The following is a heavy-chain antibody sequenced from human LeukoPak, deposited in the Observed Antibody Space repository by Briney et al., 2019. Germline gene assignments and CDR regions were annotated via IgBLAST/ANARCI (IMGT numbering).Heavy chain of an antibody. D-gene: IGHD3-3*01. CDR2: INSDGSST. Sequence: PGGSLRLSCAASGFISDHYAMHWVRQAPGKGLVWVSRINSDGSSTSYADSVKGRFTISRDNAKNTLYLQMNCLSAEDTAVYYCTRWYYDFWSGSHDAFDIWGQGTMVTVSS. CDR1: GFISDHYA. J-gene: IGHJ3*02. V-gene: IGHV3-74*01. CDR3: TRWYYDFWSGSHDAFDI.